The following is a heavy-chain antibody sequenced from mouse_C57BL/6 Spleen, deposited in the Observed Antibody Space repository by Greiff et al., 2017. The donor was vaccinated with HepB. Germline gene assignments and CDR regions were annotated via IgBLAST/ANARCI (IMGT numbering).Heavy chain of an antibody. Sequence: EVHLVESGGGLVKPGGSLKLSCAASGFTFSSYAMSWVRQTPEKRLEWVATISDGGSYTYYPDNVKGRFTISRDNAKNNLYLQMSHLKSEDTAMYYCAREAHYYGSSFAMDYWGQGTSVTVSS. J-gene: IGHJ4*01. CDR1: GFTFSSYA. D-gene: IGHD1-1*01. CDR3: AREAHYYGSSFAMDY. CDR2: ISDGGSYT. V-gene: IGHV5-4*01.